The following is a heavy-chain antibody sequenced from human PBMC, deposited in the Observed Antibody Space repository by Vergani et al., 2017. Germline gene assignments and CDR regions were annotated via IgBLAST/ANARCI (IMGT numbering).Heavy chain of an antibody. V-gene: IGHV3-7*01. D-gene: IGHD6-6*01. J-gene: IGHJ4*02. CDR3: ARDFPRSSSSGDIDY. CDR1: GFTFSSYW. CDR2: IKQDGSEK. Sequence: EVQLVESGGGLVQPGGSLRLSCAASGFTFSSYWMSWVRQAPGKGLEWVANIKQDGSEKYYVDSVKGRFTISRDNAKNSLYLQMNSLRAEDTAVYYCARDFPRSSSSGDIDYWGQGTLVTVSS.